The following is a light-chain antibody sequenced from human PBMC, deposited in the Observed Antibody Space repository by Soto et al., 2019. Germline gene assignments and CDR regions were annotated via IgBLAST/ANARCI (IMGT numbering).Light chain of an antibody. CDR3: QHYNSYST. CDR1: QSISSW. CDR2: AAS. J-gene: IGKJ1*01. Sequence: DIPMTQSPSTLSASVGDRVTISCRASQSISSWLAWYQQKPGKAPKLLIYAASSLESGVPSRFSGSGSGTEFTLTISSLQPDDFATYYCQHYNSYSTFGQGTKVEIK. V-gene: IGKV1-5*01.